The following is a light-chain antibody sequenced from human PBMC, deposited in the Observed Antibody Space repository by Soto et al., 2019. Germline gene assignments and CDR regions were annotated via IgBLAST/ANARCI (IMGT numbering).Light chain of an antibody. CDR3: QQYNSYSRT. J-gene: IGKJ1*01. CDR2: DAS. CDR1: QGIDSS. Sequence: ASRLTQSPSSLTSSVGDGVAITCRASQGIDSSFAWYQQKPGKAPKLLIFDASSLERGVPSRFSGSGSGTEFTLTISSLQPDDFATYYCQQYNSYSRTFGQGTKVDIK. V-gene: IGKV1-13*02.